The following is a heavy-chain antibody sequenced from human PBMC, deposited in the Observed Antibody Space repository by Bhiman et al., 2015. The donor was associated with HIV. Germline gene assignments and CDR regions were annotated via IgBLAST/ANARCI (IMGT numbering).Heavy chain of an antibody. Sequence: QVQLVESGGGVVQPGRSLRLSCAASGFTFRSYAMHWVRQAPGKGLEWVAVISYDGSNKYYADSVKGRITISRDNSKNTLYLQMNSLRAEDTAVYYCARRGSAVFLELVMRSMDVVGRKGPRSPSP. J-gene: IGHJ6*03. D-gene: IGHD3-3*01. V-gene: IGHV3-30*04. CDR1: GFTFRSYA. CDR2: ISYDGSNK. CDR3: ARRGSAVFLELVMRSMDV.